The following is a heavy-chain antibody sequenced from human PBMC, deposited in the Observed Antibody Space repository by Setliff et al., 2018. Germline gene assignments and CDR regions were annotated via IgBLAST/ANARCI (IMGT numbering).Heavy chain of an antibody. V-gene: IGHV3-74*01. Sequence: GGSLRLSCGAFGFTFSKYWMYWVRQAPGKGLVWVSRINGDATITNYADSVKGRFTISRDNGRNTLYLQINSLRGEDTGVYFCAALDWGENFYNVDVWGKGTTVTSP. CDR1: GFTFSKYW. CDR3: AALDWGENFYNVDV. CDR2: INGDATIT. J-gene: IGHJ6*03. D-gene: IGHD7-27*01.